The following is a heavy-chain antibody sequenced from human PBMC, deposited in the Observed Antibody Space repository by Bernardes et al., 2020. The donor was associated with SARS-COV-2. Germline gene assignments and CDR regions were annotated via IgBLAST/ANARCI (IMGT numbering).Heavy chain of an antibody. D-gene: IGHD6-13*01. J-gene: IGHJ4*02. CDR3: ARDPAAAAGTGFDY. CDR2: IYHSGST. CDR1: GGSISSSNW. V-gene: IGHV4-4*02. Sequence: SETLSLTCAVSGGSISSSNWWSWVRQPPGKGLEWIGEIYHSGSTNYNPSLKSRVTISVDKSKNQFSLKLSSVTAADTAVYYCARDPAAAAGTGFDYWGQGTLVTVSS.